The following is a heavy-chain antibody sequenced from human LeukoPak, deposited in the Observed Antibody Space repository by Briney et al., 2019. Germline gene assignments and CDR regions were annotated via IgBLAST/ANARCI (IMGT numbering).Heavy chain of an antibody. CDR3: ARGPKTPDY. D-gene: IGHD2-15*01. Sequence: SETLSLTCTVSGDSISSSSYYWGWIRQPPGKGLEWIGSIYYSGSTYYNPSLKSRVTISVDTSKNQFSLKLSSVTAADTAVYYCARGPKTPDYWGQGTLVTVSS. J-gene: IGHJ4*02. CDR2: IYYSGST. V-gene: IGHV4-39*07. CDR1: GDSISSSSYY.